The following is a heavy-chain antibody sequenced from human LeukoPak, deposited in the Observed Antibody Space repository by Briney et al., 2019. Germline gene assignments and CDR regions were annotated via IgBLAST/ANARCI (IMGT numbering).Heavy chain of an antibody. J-gene: IGHJ4*02. CDR2: ISGNGLNI. V-gene: IGHV3-23*01. D-gene: IGHD3-10*01. Sequence: PGGSLRLSCAASGFSFSSYAMTWVRQAPGKGLEWVSSISGNGLNIYYADSVKGRFTISRDNSKTTLYLQMNTLGAEDTAVYYCAKKGYYGSGDFDYWGQGTLVTVSS. CDR3: AKKGYYGSGDFDY. CDR1: GFSFSSYA.